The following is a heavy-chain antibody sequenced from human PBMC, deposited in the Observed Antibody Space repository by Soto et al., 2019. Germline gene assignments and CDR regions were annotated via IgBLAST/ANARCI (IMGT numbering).Heavy chain of an antibody. J-gene: IGHJ5*02. V-gene: IGHV3-33*01. CDR3: ARAGGTTVTGLWHFDP. CDR1: GFTFNTYS. Sequence: GGSLRLSCEASGFTFNTYSMHWVRQPPGKGLEWLAAIWYDGTQKYYADSVKGRFIISRDNSKKTLYLEMNSLRAEDTAVYYCARAGGTTVTGLWHFDPWGKGARDSVSS. CDR2: IWYDGTQK. D-gene: IGHD4-17*01.